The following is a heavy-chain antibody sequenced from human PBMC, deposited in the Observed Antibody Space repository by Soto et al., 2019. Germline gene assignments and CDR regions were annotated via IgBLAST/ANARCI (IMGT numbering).Heavy chain of an antibody. J-gene: IGHJ3*02. CDR1: GDSIIRSF. V-gene: IGHV4-59*01. D-gene: IGHD3-10*01. CDR3: AGGAGDFSGPDSFDI. Sequence: QVQLQESGPRLVKSSETLSLVCSVSGDSIIRSFWGWIRQSPGKGLQYIGYISDSGVTDYDPSLTSRVTISVDTSNNQFSLKLPSVTAADTAVYYCAGGAGDFSGPDSFDIWGQGTMVTVSS. CDR2: ISDSGVT.